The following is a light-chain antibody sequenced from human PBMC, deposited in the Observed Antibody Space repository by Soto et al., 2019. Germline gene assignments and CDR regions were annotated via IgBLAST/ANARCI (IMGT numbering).Light chain of an antibody. J-gene: IGLJ1*01. CDR1: NSDVGTYNY. CDR3: SSFTGSSTLV. V-gene: IGLV2-14*01. CDR2: EVS. Sequence: QSALAQPPSASGSPGQSVTITCTGTNSDVGTYNYVSWYQHHPGKAPKLIIFEVSNRPSGVSNRFSGSKSGNTASLTISGLQAEDEADYYCSSFTGSSTLVFGSGTKVTVL.